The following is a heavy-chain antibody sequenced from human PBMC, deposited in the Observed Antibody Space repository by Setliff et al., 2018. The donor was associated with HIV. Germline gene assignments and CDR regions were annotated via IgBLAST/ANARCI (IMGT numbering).Heavy chain of an antibody. CDR3: ARVQMAYAAFDV. V-gene: IGHV4-59*01. CDR1: GGSISTYY. Sequence: NPSETLSLTCTVSGGSISTYYWSWIRQPPGKGLGWIGSIYFTGSSDNNPSLKSRVTLSVDTSKHQFSLKLSSVTAADTAVYYCARVQMAYAAFDVWGQGTMVT. CDR2: IYFTGSS. J-gene: IGHJ3*01. D-gene: IGHD4-17*01.